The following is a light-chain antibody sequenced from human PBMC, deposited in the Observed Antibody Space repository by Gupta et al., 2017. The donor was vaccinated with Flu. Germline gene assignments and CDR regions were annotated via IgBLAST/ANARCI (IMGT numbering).Light chain of an antibody. CDR2: GSS. J-gene: IGKJ1*01. CDR1: EGIGNN. Sequence: PATVSRSSGGRATLSCRAREGIGNNLAWYQQKPGQAPRLLIYGSSSRGTGVPIRFSGGGSGTDFTLTISSLQSEDFAIYCCQQYNNWPRTFGRGTKVEIK. V-gene: IGKV3-15*01. CDR3: QQYNNWPRT.